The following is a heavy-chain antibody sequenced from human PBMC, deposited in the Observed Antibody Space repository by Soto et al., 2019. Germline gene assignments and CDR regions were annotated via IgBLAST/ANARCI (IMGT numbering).Heavy chain of an antibody. CDR3: ARATSTYCSGGSCYHYYYYYYVDV. V-gene: IGHV3-33*01. J-gene: IGHJ6*03. D-gene: IGHD2-15*01. Sequence: QVQLVESGGGVVQPGRSLRLSCAASGFTFSSYGMHWVRQAPGKGLEWVAVIWYDGSNKYYADSVKGRFTISRDNSKNTLYLQMNSLRAEDTAVYYCARATSTYCSGGSCYHYYYYYYVDVWGKGTTVTVSS. CDR1: GFTFSSYG. CDR2: IWYDGSNK.